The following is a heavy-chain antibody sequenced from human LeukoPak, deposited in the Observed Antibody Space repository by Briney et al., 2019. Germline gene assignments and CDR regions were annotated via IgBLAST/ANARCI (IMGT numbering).Heavy chain of an antibody. V-gene: IGHV3-74*01. J-gene: IGHJ4*02. CDR1: GFTVSRYW. D-gene: IGHD6-19*01. CDR2: INVEGNYI. Sequence: GKSLRLSCAASGFTVSRYWMHWVRQAPGKGLVWVARINVEGNYIDYAESVKGRFTISRDSAKNTLYLQMNSVRAEDTAVYYCARASSQWLVPYWGQGTLVTVSS. CDR3: ARASSQWLVPY.